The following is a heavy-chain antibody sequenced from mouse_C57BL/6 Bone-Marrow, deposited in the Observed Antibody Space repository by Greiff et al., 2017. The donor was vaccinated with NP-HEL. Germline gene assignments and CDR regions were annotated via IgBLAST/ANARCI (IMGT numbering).Heavy chain of an antibody. V-gene: IGHV1-53*01. CDR2: INPSNGGT. CDR3: ARSRWLLPWYFDV. D-gene: IGHD2-3*01. J-gene: IGHJ1*03. CDR1: GYTFTSYW. Sequence: QVQLQQPGTELVRPGASVKLSCKASGYTFTSYWMHWVKQRPGQGLEWIGNINPSNGGTNYNEKFKSKATLTVDKSSSTAYMQLSSLTSEDSAVYYCARSRWLLPWYFDVWGTGTTVTVSS.